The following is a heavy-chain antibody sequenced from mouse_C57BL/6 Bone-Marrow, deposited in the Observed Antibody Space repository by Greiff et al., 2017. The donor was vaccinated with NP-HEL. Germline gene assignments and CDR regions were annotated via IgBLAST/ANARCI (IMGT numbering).Heavy chain of an antibody. V-gene: IGHV1-85*01. D-gene: IGHD2-4*01. J-gene: IGHJ3*01. CDR3: ARVRIYDYSWFAY. CDR1: GYTFTSYD. Sequence: LVEPGASVKLSCKASGYTFTSYDINWVKQRPGQGLEWIGWIYPRDGSTKYNEKFKGKATLTVDTSSSTAYMELHSLTSEDSAVYFCARVRIYDYSWFAYWGQGTLVTVSA. CDR2: IYPRDGST.